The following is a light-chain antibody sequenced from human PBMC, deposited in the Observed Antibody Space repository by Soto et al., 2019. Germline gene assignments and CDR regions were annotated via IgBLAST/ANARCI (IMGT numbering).Light chain of an antibody. CDR3: QQYGSSPRT. Sequence: EIVLTQSPGTLSLSPGERATLSCRASQSVSSNYLAWYQQKPGQAPRLLIHGASSRATGIPDRFSGSGSGTDFTLSISRLESEDFAVYYCQQYGSSPRTFGQGTKVDIK. CDR1: QSVSSNY. CDR2: GAS. J-gene: IGKJ1*01. V-gene: IGKV3-20*01.